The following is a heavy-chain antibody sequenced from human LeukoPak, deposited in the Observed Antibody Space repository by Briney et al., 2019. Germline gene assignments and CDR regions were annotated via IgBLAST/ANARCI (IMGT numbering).Heavy chain of an antibody. CDR1: GFAFSSYA. CDR2: ISCSGGST. D-gene: IGHD2/OR15-2a*01. Sequence: PGGSLRLSCAASGFAFSSYAMSWVRQAPGKGLEWVSAISCSGGSTYYADSVKGRFTISRDNSTDTLYLQMNSLSAEDTAVYYCAKLTRSLSNAFDIWGQGTMVTVSS. J-gene: IGHJ3*02. V-gene: IGHV3-23*01. CDR3: AKLTRSLSNAFDI.